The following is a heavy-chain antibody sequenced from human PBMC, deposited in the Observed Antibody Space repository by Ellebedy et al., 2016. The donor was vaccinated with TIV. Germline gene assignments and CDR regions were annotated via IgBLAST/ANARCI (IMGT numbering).Heavy chain of an antibody. CDR1: GFTFNSAW. CDR3: ARESAAATV. D-gene: IGHD6-13*01. V-gene: IGHV3-53*04. CDR2: TYTDETT. J-gene: IGHJ4*02. Sequence: GESLKISXAASGFTFNSAWMSWVRQAPGKGLEWVSVTYTDETTYYADSVKGRFTISRHDSENTLYLQMDSLRPDDTAVYYCARESAAATVWGQGTLVTVSS.